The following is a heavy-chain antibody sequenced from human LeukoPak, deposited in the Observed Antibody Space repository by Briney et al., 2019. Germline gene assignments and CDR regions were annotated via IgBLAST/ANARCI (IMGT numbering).Heavy chain of an antibody. CDR3: ARDAFGRSGFDY. D-gene: IGHD3-3*02. Sequence: SETLSLTCTVSGDSISSYYWSWIRQPPGKGLEWIGCIYYSGSTEYNPSLKSRVTISRDTSKNQFSLKLSSVTAADTAVYYCARDAFGRSGFDYWGQGTLVTVSS. V-gene: IGHV4-59*01. CDR1: GDSISSYY. CDR2: IYYSGST. J-gene: IGHJ4*02.